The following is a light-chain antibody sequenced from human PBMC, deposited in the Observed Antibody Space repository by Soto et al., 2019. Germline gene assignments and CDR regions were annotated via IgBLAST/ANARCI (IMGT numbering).Light chain of an antibody. Sequence: EIVLTQSPATPSLSPGERATLSCRASPSVTNFLAWYQQKPGQAPRLLIYGAFNRATGIPARFSGSGSGTDFTLTFSSLEPEDSAIYYCQQRNIWPPVTFGQGTRLEIK. V-gene: IGKV3-11*01. CDR3: QQRNIWPPVT. J-gene: IGKJ5*01. CDR1: PSVTNF. CDR2: GAF.